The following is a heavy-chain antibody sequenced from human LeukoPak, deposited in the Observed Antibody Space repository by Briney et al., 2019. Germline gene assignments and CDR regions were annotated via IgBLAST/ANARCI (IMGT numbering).Heavy chain of an antibody. CDR1: GGSISSGGYY. D-gene: IGHD2-2*01. Sequence: SETLSLTCTVSGGSISSGGYYWSWIRQHPGKGLEWIGYIYYGGSTYYNPSLKSRVTISVDTSKNQFSLKLSSVTAADTAVYYCARAYCSSTSCYLRVPYYFDYWGQGTLVTVSS. V-gene: IGHV4-31*03. CDR3: ARAYCSSTSCYLRVPYYFDY. J-gene: IGHJ4*02. CDR2: IYYGGST.